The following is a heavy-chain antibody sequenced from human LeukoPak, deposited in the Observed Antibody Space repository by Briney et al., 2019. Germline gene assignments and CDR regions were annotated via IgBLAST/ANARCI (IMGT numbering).Heavy chain of an antibody. CDR2: IIPIFGTA. Sequence: GGSLRLSCAASGFTFSSYAISWVRQAPGQGLEWMGGIIPIFGTANYAQKFQGRVTITADESTSTAYMELSSLRSEDTAVYYCASVSTGYMNWNVPTFNWFDPWGQGTLVTVSS. CDR3: ASVSTGYMNWNVPTFNWFDP. D-gene: IGHD1-1*01. CDR1: GFTFSSYA. J-gene: IGHJ5*02. V-gene: IGHV1-69*01.